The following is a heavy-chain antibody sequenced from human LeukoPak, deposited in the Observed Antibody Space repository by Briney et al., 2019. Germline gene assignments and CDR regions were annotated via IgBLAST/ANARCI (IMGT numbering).Heavy chain of an antibody. J-gene: IGHJ4*02. CDR1: GYSISSGYY. V-gene: IGHV4-38-2*02. D-gene: IGHD3-22*01. Sequence: PSETLSLTCTVSGYSISSGYYWGWIRQPPGKGLEWIGSIYHSGSTYYNPSLKSRVTISVDTSKNQFSLKLSSVTAADTAVYYCARDHTPYYDRTEYFDYWGQGTLVTVSS. CDR3: ARDHTPYYDRTEYFDY. CDR2: IYHSGST.